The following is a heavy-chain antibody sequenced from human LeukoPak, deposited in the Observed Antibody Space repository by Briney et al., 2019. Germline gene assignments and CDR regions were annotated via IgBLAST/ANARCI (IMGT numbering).Heavy chain of an antibody. CDR1: GFTFRSYW. CDR3: AREYSSSWNYYYMDV. J-gene: IGHJ6*03. D-gene: IGHD6-13*01. V-gene: IGHV3-74*01. Sequence: GRSLRLSCEPSGFTFRSYWMHSVRQAPGKGLVWVSRINGDGSSTSYADSVKGRFTISRDNAKNSLYLQMNSLRAEDTAVYYCAREYSSSWNYYYMDVWGKGTTVTISS. CDR2: INGDGSST.